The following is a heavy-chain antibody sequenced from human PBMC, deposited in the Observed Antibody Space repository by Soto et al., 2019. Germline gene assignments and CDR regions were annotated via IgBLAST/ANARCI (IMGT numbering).Heavy chain of an antibody. D-gene: IGHD3-10*01. Sequence: EVQLLESGGGLVQPGGSLRLSCAASGFTFSSYAMSWVRQAPGKGLEWVSSIRESGGNTYYTDSVKGRFTITRDTSKTTKYLPMNSLRAEDTAVYYCASQGSGSFFDPWGQGTLVTVSS. CDR1: GFTFSSYA. CDR2: IRESGGNT. V-gene: IGHV3-23*01. CDR3: ASQGSGSFFDP. J-gene: IGHJ5*02.